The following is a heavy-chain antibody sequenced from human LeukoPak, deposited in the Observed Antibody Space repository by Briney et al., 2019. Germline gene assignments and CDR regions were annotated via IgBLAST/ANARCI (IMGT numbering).Heavy chain of an antibody. CDR2: IYYSGST. CDR1: GGSISSYY. Sequence: SETLSLTCTVSGGSISSYYWSWIRQPPGKGLEGIGYIYYSGSTNYNPSLKSRVTISVDTSKKQFSLKLSSVIAADTAVYYCARYVWGSYPTFEDYWGQGTLVTVSS. D-gene: IGHD3-16*02. J-gene: IGHJ4*02. V-gene: IGHV4-59*01. CDR3: ARYVWGSYPTFEDY.